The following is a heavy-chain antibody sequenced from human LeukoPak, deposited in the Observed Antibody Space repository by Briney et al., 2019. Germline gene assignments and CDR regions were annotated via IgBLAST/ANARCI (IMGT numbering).Heavy chain of an antibody. CDR2: IYYSGST. CDR1: GGSISRSSYY. V-gene: IGHV4-39*07. Sequence: SETLSLTCTVSGGSISRSSYYWGWIRQPPGKGLEWIGSIYYSGSTYYNPSLKSRVTISVDTSKNQFSLKLSSVTAADTAVYYCARVAFWSGLRYFDYWGQGTLVTVSS. J-gene: IGHJ4*02. CDR3: ARVAFWSGLRYFDY. D-gene: IGHD3-3*01.